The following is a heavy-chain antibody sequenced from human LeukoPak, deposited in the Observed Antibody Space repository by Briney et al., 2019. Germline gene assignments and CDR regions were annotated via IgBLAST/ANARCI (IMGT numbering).Heavy chain of an antibody. CDR3: ARAYYYDSSGGVDY. D-gene: IGHD3-22*01. J-gene: IGHJ4*02. CDR2: INPNSGGT. CDR1: GYTFTGYY. Sequence: ASVKVSCKASGYTFTGYYMHWVRQAPGQGLGWMGWINPNSGGTNYAQKFQGRVTMTRDTSISTAYMELSRLRSDDTAVYYCARAYYYDSSGGVDYWGQGTLVTVSS. V-gene: IGHV1-2*02.